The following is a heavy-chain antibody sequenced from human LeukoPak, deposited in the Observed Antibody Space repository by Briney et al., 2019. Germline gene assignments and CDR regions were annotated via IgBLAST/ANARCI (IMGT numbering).Heavy chain of an antibody. CDR3: ARVSRVGGVGAFDI. CDR1: GFTFSSYE. J-gene: IGHJ3*02. V-gene: IGHV3-48*03. CDR2: ISSSGSTI. Sequence: GGSLRLSCAASGFTFSSYEMNWVRQAPGKGLEWVSYISSSGSTIYYADSVKGRFTISRDNAKNSLYLQMNRLRAEDTAVYYCARVSRVGGVGAFDIWGQGTMVTVSS. D-gene: IGHD3-16*01.